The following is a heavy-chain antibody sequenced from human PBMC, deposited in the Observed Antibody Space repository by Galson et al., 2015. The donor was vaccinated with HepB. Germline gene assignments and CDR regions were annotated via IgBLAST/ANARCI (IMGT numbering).Heavy chain of an antibody. Sequence: QSGAEVKKPGESLKISCKGSGYSFTSYWIGWVRQMPGKGLEWMGIIYPGDSDTRYSPSFQGQVTISADKSISTAYLQWSSLKASDTAMYYCARHLVVPAAMEYYFDYWGQGTLVTVSS. D-gene: IGHD2-2*01. CDR3: ARHLVVPAAMEYYFDY. CDR1: GYSFTSYW. V-gene: IGHV5-51*01. J-gene: IGHJ4*02. CDR2: IYPGDSDT.